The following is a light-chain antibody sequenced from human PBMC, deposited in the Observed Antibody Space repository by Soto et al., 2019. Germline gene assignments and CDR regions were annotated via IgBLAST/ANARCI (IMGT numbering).Light chain of an antibody. CDR1: QSVSSSY. V-gene: IGKV3-20*01. J-gene: IGKJ1*01. CDR3: QQYDSSPRT. Sequence: EIVLTQSPGTLSLSPGERATLSCRASQSVSSSYLAWYQQKPGQAPRLLIYRTSNRATGIPDRFSGSGSGTVFTLTISRLEPEDFAVYWCQQYDSSPRTFGQGTKVEIK. CDR2: RTS.